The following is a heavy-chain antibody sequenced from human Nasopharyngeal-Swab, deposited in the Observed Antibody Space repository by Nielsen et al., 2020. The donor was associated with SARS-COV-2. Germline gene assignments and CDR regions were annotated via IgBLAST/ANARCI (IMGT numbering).Heavy chain of an antibody. CDR3: AREEAYDGGNDYSYYYYGMDV. CDR2: INWNGGST. CDR1: GFTFDDYG. Sequence: GESLKISCAASGFTFDDYGMSWVRQAPGKGLEWVSGINWNGGSTGYVDSVKGRFTISRDNAKNSLYLQMNSLRAEDTALYYCAREEAYDGGNDYSYYYYGMDVWGRGTTVTVSS. J-gene: IGHJ6*02. V-gene: IGHV3-20*04. D-gene: IGHD2-21*02.